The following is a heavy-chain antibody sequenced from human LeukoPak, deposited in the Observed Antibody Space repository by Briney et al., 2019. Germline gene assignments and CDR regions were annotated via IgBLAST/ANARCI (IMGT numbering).Heavy chain of an antibody. J-gene: IGHJ5*02. V-gene: IGHV4-30-2*01. D-gene: IGHD3-10*01. CDR1: GGSFSSGGHY. CDR3: ARGNGPMVRGVIIPNWFDP. Sequence: SETLSLTCSASGGSFSSGGHYWSWIRQPPGKGLEWIGYIYHSGSTYYNPSLKSRVTISVDRSKNQFSLKLSSVAAADTAVYYCARGNGPMVRGVIIPNWFDPWGQGTLVTVSS. CDR2: IYHSGST.